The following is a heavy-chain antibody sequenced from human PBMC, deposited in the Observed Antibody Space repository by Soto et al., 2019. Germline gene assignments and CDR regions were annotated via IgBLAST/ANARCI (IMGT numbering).Heavy chain of an antibody. J-gene: IGHJ4*02. CDR2: IFYVGST. V-gene: IGHV4-59*01. CDR1: VGPIISYY. CDR3: ARRWGTSFDF. Sequence: QLQLQESGPGLVKPWETLSLTCTVSVGPIISYYWSWIRRPPGKGLEWLGSIFYVGSTAYAPSLKRRVTISVDTSKNQFSLKLSSVTAADTAVSYCARRWGTSFDFWGQGTLVTVSS. D-gene: IGHD7-27*01.